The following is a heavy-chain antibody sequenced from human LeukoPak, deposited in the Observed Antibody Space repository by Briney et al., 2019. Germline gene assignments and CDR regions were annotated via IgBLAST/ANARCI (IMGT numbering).Heavy chain of an antibody. V-gene: IGHV1-18*01. Sequence: ASVKVSCKASGYTFTRYAMNWLRQAPGQGLEWMGWISASNGNTNYAQKLQGRVTMTTETSTSTAYMELRSLRSDDTAVYYCARALSRGYSGYDYGLGYWGQGTLVTVSS. CDR2: ISASNGNT. CDR1: GYTFTRYA. D-gene: IGHD5-12*01. CDR3: ARALSRGYSGYDYGLGY. J-gene: IGHJ4*02.